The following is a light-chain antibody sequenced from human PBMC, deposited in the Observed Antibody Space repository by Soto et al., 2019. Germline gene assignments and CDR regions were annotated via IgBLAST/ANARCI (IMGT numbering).Light chain of an antibody. CDR3: QQYNNWPALT. CDR1: QSVSTN. J-gene: IGKJ4*01. CDR2: GAS. V-gene: IGKV3-15*01. Sequence: EIVMTQSPATLSVSPGERATLSCTASQSVSTNLAWYQQKPGQAPRLLIYGASARATGIPATFSGSGSGTEFTLTISSLQSEDFAIYYCQQYNNWPALTFGGGTKVEI.